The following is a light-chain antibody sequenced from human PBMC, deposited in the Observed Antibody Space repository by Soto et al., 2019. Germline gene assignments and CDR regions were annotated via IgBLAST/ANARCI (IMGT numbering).Light chain of an antibody. CDR2: DVS. CDR3: SSYTRSSTLLYV. V-gene: IGLV2-14*01. CDR1: SSDVGGYNY. J-gene: IGLJ1*01. Sequence: QSALTQPASVSGSPGQSITISCTGTSSDVGGYNYVSWYQQHPGKAPKLMIYDVSNRPSGVSNRFSGSKSGNTASLTISGLQAEDEADYSCSSYTRSSTLLYVFGTGTKLTV.